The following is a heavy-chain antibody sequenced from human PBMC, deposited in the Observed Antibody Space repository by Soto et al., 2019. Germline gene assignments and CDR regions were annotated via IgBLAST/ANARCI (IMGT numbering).Heavy chain of an antibody. V-gene: IGHV1-18*01. D-gene: IGHD1-1*01. CDR2: ISAHNGNT. CDR1: GYAFTTYG. Sequence: QVHLVQSGAEVKKPGASVKVSCKGSGYAFTTYGITWVRQATGQGLEWMGWISAHNGNTTYAQKLQGRVTVTRDTSTSTAYMELRSLRSDDTAVYYCARVRYGDYWGQGALVTVSS. CDR3: ARVRYGDY. J-gene: IGHJ4*02.